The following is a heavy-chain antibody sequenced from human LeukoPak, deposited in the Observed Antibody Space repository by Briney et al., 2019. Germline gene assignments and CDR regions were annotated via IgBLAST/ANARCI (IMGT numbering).Heavy chain of an antibody. D-gene: IGHD1-26*01. Sequence: PSQTLSLTCTVSGGPISSGDYYWSWIRQPPGKGLEWIGYIYYSGSTNYNPSLKSRVTISVDTSKNQFSLKLSSVTAADTAVYYCARGFNRYIGRHIVGATRNFDYWGQGTLVTVSS. CDR1: GGPISSGDYY. CDR3: ARGFNRYIGRHIVGATRNFDY. J-gene: IGHJ4*02. V-gene: IGHV4-30-4*01. CDR2: IYYSGST.